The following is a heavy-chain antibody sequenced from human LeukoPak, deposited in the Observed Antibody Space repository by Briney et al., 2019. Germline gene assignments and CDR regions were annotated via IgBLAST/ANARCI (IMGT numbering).Heavy chain of an antibody. CDR2: IYPGDSDT. CDR1: GYSFTSYW. CDR3: ASSNYDILTGSDAFDI. V-gene: IGHV5-51*01. Sequence: GESLKISCKGSGYSFTSYWIGWVRQMPGKGLEWMGIIYPGDSDTRYSPSFQGQVTISADKSISTAYLQWSSLKASDTAMYYCASSNYDILTGSDAFDIWGQGTMLTVSS. J-gene: IGHJ3*02. D-gene: IGHD3-9*01.